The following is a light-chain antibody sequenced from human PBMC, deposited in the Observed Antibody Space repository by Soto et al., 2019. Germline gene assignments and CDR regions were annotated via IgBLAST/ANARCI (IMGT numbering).Light chain of an antibody. Sequence: EIVMTHSPATLSVSPLERATLSFRSSQSVISNLAWYQQKPGQAPRLLIYSASNRATGIPDRFSGSGSGTDFTLTISRLEPEDFAVYYCKQYGSSGKFGQGTKVDIK. V-gene: IGKV3-20*01. J-gene: IGKJ1*01. CDR3: KQYGSSGK. CDR2: SAS. CDR1: QSVISN.